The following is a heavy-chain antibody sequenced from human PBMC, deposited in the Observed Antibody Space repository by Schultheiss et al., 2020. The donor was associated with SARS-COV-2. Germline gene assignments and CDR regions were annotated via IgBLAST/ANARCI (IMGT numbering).Heavy chain of an antibody. CDR3: AKDPWTTVTTGFIDY. CDR2: ISGSGGST. V-gene: IGHV3-23*01. J-gene: IGHJ4*02. D-gene: IGHD4-17*01. Sequence: GGSLRLSCAASGFTFSSYSMNWVRQAPGKGLEWVSAISGSGGSTYYADSVKGRFTISRDNSKNTLYLQMNSLRAEDTAVYYCAKDPWTTVTTGFIDYWGQGTLVTVSS. CDR1: GFTFSSYS.